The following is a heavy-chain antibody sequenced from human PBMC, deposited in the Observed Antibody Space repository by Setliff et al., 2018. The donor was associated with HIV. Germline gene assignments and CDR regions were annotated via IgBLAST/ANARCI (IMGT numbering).Heavy chain of an antibody. CDR1: GVSLSTSGMR. D-gene: IGHD1-1*01. CDR3: AREGYAFDI. Sequence: SGPTLVNPPQTLTLTCTFSGVSLSTSGMRVSWIRQPPGKALEWLARIDWDDDKFYSTSLKTRLTISKDTSKIQVVPTMTDMDPVDTATYYCAREGYAFDIWGQGTMVTVSS. V-gene: IGHV2-70*04. J-gene: IGHJ3*02. CDR2: IDWDDDK.